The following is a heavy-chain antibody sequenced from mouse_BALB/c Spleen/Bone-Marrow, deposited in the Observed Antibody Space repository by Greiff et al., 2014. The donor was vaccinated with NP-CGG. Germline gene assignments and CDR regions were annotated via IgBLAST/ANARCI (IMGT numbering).Heavy chain of an antibody. V-gene: IGHV1-80*01. J-gene: IGHJ2*01. CDR2: IYPGDGDI. CDR3: ARGGISFDY. CDR1: GYVFSVYW. Sequence: VQVVESGAELVRPGSSVKISCKASGYVFSVYWMNWVKQRPGQGLEWIGQIYPGDGDINYNGKFKGRATLTADKSTNTAYMQLSSLTSEDSAVYFCARGGISFDYWGQGTTLTVSS.